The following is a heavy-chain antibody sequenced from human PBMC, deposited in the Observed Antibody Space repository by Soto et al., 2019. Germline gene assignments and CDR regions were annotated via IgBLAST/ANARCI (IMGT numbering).Heavy chain of an antibody. Sequence: PSETLSLTCPVSGGSIVSSNRYWARIRQPPGEGLEWIGSMYHSGNTYYNPSLNSRVTISVDTSKNQFSLKLSSVTAADTALYFCASHYFDSWTGHYTGMFYFAFLGQGALVTVSS. J-gene: IGHJ4*02. CDR1: GGSIVSSNRY. CDR3: ASHYFDSWTGHYTGMFYFAF. V-gene: IGHV4-39*01. D-gene: IGHD3-9*01. CDR2: MYHSGNT.